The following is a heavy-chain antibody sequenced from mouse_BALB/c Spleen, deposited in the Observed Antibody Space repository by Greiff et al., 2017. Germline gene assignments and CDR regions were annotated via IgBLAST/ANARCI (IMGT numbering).Heavy chain of an antibody. CDR2: ILPGSGST. Sequence: VQVVESGAELMKPGASVKISCKATGYTFSSYWIEWVKQRPGHGLEWIGEILPGSGSTNYNEKFKGKATFTADTSSNTAYMQLSSLTSEDSAVYYCASRGGSYYYAMDYWGQGTSVTVSS. J-gene: IGHJ4*01. V-gene: IGHV1-9*01. CDR1: GYTFSSYW. CDR3: ASRGGSYYYAMDY.